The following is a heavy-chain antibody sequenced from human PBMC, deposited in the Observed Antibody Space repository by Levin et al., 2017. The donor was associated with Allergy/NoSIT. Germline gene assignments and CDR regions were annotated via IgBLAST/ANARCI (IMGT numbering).Heavy chain of an antibody. CDR2: INSDGTDS. CDR3: ARVSGSDSSGWVNWFDP. Sequence: SCAASGFTFSSYWMHWVRQAPGKGLVWVSRINSDGTDSTYADSVKGRFTISRDNAKNTLYLHMNSLRGEDTAVYYCARVSGSDSSGWVNWFDPWGQGTPVTVSS. J-gene: IGHJ5*02. D-gene: IGHD6-19*01. V-gene: IGHV3-74*01. CDR1: GFTFSSYW.